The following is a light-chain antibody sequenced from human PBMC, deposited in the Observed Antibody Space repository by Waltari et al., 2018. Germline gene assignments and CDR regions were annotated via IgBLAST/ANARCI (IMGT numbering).Light chain of an antibody. CDR3: QSYDSSLSGSV. V-gene: IGLV1-40*01. CDR2: GNS. Sequence: QSGLTQPPSVSGAPGQRVTISCTGSSSNIGAGYDVHWYQLLPGPAPKLLIYGNSNRPSGVPDRCSGSKSRTAASLAITGLQAEDEAGYYCQSYDSSLSGSVFGGGTKLTVL. J-gene: IGLJ2*01. CDR1: SSNIGAGYD.